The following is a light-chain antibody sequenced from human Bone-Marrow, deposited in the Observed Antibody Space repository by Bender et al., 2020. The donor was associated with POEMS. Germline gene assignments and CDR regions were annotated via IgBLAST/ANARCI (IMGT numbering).Light chain of an antibody. CDR2: GNT. V-gene: IGLV1-40*01. Sequence: QSVLTQPPSVSGAPGQRVTISCTGSSANNGTGYDVHWYQHLPGTAPKLLIYGNTNRPSGVPDRFSGSKSGTSASLAITGLHVEDEADYYCQSYDSSLSAWVFGGGTKVTVL. CDR1: SANNGTGYD. CDR3: QSYDSSLSAWV. J-gene: IGLJ3*02.